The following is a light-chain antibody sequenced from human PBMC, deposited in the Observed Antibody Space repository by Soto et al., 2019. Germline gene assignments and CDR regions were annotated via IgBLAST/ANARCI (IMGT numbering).Light chain of an antibody. CDR2: KVS. Sequence: QSVLTQPASVSGSPGQSITIPCTGSSNDIGGYNDVSWYKQHPGRAPKLVIYKVSDRPSGVSTRFSASKSGNTASLTISGLQAEDEADYYCSSYSTTTTPQWVFGGGTKLTVL. J-gene: IGLJ3*02. CDR3: SSYSTTTTPQWV. V-gene: IGLV2-14*01. CDR1: SNDIGGYND.